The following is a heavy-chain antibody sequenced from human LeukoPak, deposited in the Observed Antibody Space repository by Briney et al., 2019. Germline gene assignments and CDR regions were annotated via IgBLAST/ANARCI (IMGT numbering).Heavy chain of an antibody. J-gene: IGHJ4*02. CDR3: ARDVPRHSSSSRIGRWDY. V-gene: IGHV1-18*01. D-gene: IGHD6-13*01. Sequence: ASVKVSCKASGYTFTNYGISWVRQAPGQGLEWMGWISPYNGNTNYAQKLQDRVTMTTDTSTSTAYMELRSLRSDDTAVYYCARDVPRHSSSSRIGRWDYWGQGTLVTVSS. CDR1: GYTFTNYG. CDR2: ISPYNGNT.